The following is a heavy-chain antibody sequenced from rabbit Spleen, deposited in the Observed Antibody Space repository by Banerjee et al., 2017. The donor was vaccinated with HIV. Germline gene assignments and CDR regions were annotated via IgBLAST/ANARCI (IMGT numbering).Heavy chain of an antibody. Sequence: QEQLVESGGGLVQPEGSLTLTCKASGFDFSSNAMCWVRQAPGKGPEWIGCIYTGSGSTYYASWAKGRFTISKTSSPTVTLQMTSLTAADTATYFCARSVGVTYFNLWGPGTLVTVS. CDR3: ARSVGVTYFNL. CDR1: GFDFSSNA. CDR2: IYTGSGST. V-gene: IGHV1S47*01. J-gene: IGHJ4*01.